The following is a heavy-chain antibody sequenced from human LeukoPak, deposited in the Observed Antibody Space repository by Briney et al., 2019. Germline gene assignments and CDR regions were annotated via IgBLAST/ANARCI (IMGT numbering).Heavy chain of an antibody. CDR1: GYTFTSYD. CDR3: ARVTGSIDF. V-gene: IGHV1-8*01. D-gene: IGHD1-26*01. Sequence: ASAKVSCKASGYTFTSYDINWVRQATGQGLEWMGWINLNSGDTGYAQNFQGRLTMTRDTSINTAYMELSTLRSEDTAFYYCARVTGSIDFWGQGTLVTVSS. CDR2: INLNSGDT. J-gene: IGHJ4*02.